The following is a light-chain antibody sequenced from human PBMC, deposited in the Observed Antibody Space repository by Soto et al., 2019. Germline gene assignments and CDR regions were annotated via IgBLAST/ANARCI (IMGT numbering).Light chain of an antibody. CDR1: QTLVHSDGIAY. CDR2: KVS. CDR3: MQGTHWPIT. J-gene: IGKJ5*01. V-gene: IGKV2-30*02. Sequence: VTQSPVSLPFTLGRPASISCTSRQTLVHSDGIAYFSWFQQRPGRSPRRLIYKVSNRDSGVPARFSGSGSGTDFALKISRVEAEDVGVYYCMQGTHWPITFGQGTRLEI.